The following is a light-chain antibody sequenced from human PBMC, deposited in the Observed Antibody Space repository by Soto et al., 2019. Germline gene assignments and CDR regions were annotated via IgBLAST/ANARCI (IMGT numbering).Light chain of an antibody. J-gene: IGLJ2*01. CDR3: NSFAGSAHVV. CDR1: SSDVGAYNY. Sequence: QSVLAQPPSASGSPGQSVTISCTGTSSDVGAYNYVSWYQQRPGKAPKLIIYDVNLRPSGVPDRFSGSKSGNTASLTVSGLQAEDEAVYYCNSFAGSAHVVFGGGTKLTVL. V-gene: IGLV2-8*01. CDR2: DVN.